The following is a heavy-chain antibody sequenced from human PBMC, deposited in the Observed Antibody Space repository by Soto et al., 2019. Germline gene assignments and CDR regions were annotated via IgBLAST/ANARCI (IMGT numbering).Heavy chain of an antibody. CDR1: GGTFSSYA. J-gene: IGHJ5*02. CDR2: IIPIFGTA. V-gene: IGHV1-69*12. Sequence: QVQLVQSGAEVKKPGSSVKVSCKASGGTFSSYAISWVRQAPGQGLEWMGGIIPIFGTANYAQKFQGRVTXTAXEXTSTAYMELSSLRSEDTAVYYCASNYGDPEVGWFDPWGQGTLVTVSS. D-gene: IGHD4-17*01. CDR3: ASNYGDPEVGWFDP.